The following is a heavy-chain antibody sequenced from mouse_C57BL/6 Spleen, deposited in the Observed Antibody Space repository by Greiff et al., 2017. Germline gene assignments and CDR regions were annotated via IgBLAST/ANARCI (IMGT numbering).Heavy chain of an antibody. CDR2: IDPSASYT. CDR3: ARKENY. V-gene: IGHV1-50*01. CDR1: GYTFTSYW. J-gene: IGHJ2*01. Sequence: QVQLQQPGAELVKPGASVKLSCKASGYTFTSYWMQWVKQRPGQGLEWIGEIDPSASYTKYNQKFKGKATLTVDTSSSTAYMQISSLTSEDSAVYYCARKENYWGQGTTLTVSS.